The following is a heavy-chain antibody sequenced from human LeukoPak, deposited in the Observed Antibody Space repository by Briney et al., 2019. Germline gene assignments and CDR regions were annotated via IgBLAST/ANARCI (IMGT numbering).Heavy chain of an antibody. D-gene: IGHD6-19*01. J-gene: IGHJ4*02. Sequence: GESLKISCKGSGYSFSSYWIAWVCQMPGKALEWMGIIYPSDSDSRYSPSFQGQVTISADKSINTAYLQWSSLKASDTAMYYCVRQVSGTWAYYFDYWGQGTLVTVSS. CDR1: GYSFSSYW. CDR2: IYPSDSDS. CDR3: VRQVSGTWAYYFDY. V-gene: IGHV5-51*01.